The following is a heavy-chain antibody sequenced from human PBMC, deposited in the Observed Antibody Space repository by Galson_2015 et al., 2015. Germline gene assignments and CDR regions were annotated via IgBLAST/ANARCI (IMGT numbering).Heavy chain of an antibody. D-gene: IGHD3-22*01. V-gene: IGHV3-7*03. CDR1: GFTFSSYW. Sequence: SLRLSCAASGFTFSSYWMTWVRQAPGKGLEWVASIKQDGSTKYYMDSVRGRFTISRDNPKNSLYLQMNSLRAEDTAVYYCARAGDSSGSYRGHSDYWGQGTLVTVSS. CDR2: IKQDGSTK. CDR3: ARAGDSSGSYRGHSDY. J-gene: IGHJ4*02.